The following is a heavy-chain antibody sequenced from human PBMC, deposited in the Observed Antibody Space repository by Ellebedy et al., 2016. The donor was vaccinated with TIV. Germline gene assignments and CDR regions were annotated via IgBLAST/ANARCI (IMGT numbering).Heavy chain of an antibody. Sequence: ASVKVSCXASGYTFTTDGISWVRRPPGQGLQWLGWISTYNGNTKYAQKFQGRVTMTTDRSTSTADMELRSLRSDDTAVYYCAREGYYYDTSGYYGGNFYYGMDIWGQGTTVTVSS. D-gene: IGHD3-22*01. V-gene: IGHV1-18*04. J-gene: IGHJ6*02. CDR3: AREGYYYDTSGYYGGNFYYGMDI. CDR2: ISTYNGNT. CDR1: GYTFTTDG.